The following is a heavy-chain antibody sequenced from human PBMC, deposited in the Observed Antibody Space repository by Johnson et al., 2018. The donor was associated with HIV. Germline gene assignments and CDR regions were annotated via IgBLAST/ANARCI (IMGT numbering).Heavy chain of an antibody. CDR3: WRTARRYVVDACDI. D-gene: IGHD3-10*02. J-gene: IGHJ3*02. Sequence: EVQLVESGGGLVQPGGSLRLYCAASGFTFSSYWMSWVRKAPGKGLEWVATIKQDGSEKYYVDSVKGRFTISRDNAKNSLYLQINSLRAEDTAVSYRWRTARRYVVDACDIWGQGTMVTVSS. CDR1: GFTFSSYW. CDR2: IKQDGSEK. V-gene: IGHV3-7*05.